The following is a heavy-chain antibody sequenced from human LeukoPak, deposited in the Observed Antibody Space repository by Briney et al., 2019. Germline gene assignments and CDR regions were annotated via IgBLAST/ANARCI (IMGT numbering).Heavy chain of an antibody. CDR2: ISAYNGNT. CDR3: ASQWQLEGFDY. Sequence: GASVKVSCKTSGYTFTSYGISWVRQAPGQGLEWMGWISAYNGNTNYAQKLQGRVTMTTDTSTSAAYMELRSLRSDDTAVYYCASQWQLEGFDYWGQGTLVTVSS. CDR1: GYTFTSYG. D-gene: IGHD6-6*01. V-gene: IGHV1-18*01. J-gene: IGHJ4*02.